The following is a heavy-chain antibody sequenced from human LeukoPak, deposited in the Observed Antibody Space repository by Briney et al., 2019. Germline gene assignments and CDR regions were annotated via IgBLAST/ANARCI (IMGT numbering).Heavy chain of an antibody. D-gene: IGHD6-13*01. CDR1: GFTFSSYA. V-gene: IGHV3-30-3*01. Sequence: GGSLRLSCAASGFTFSSYAMHWVRQAPGKGLEWVAVISYDGSNKYYADSVKGRFTISRDNSKNTLYLQMNSLRAEDTAVYYCARVIVLDSSSSAFIDYWGQGTLVTVSS. J-gene: IGHJ4*02. CDR3: ARVIVLDSSSSAFIDY. CDR2: ISYDGSNK.